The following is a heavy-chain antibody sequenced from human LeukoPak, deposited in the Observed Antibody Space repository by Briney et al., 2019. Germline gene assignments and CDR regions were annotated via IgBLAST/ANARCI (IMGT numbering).Heavy chain of an antibody. CDR1: GFTVSSNE. V-gene: IGHV3-38-3*01. Sequence: GGSLRLSCTASGFTVSSNEMSWVRQAPGKGLEWVSSISGGSTYYTDSRKGRFTISRDNSKNTLYLQMNSLRAEDTAVYYRAKDSGDTAMVYYFDYWGQGTLVTVSS. CDR3: AKDSGDTAMVYYFDY. D-gene: IGHD5-18*01. J-gene: IGHJ4*02. CDR2: ISGGST.